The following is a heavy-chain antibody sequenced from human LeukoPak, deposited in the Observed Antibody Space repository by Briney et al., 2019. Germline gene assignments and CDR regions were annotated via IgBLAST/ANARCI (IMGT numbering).Heavy chain of an antibody. CDR1: GGSISSYY. D-gene: IGHD3-10*01. J-gene: IGHJ2*01. CDR3: ARWRSYYGSETLFDL. Sequence: SETLSLTCTVSGGSISSYYWSWIRQPPGKGLEWIGEINHSGSTNYNPSLKSRVTISVDTSKNQFSLKLSSVTAADTAVYYCARWRSYYGSETLFDLWGRGTLVTVSS. V-gene: IGHV4-34*01. CDR2: INHSGST.